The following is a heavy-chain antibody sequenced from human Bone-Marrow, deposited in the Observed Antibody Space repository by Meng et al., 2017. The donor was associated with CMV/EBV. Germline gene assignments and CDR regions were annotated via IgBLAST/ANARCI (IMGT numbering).Heavy chain of an antibody. D-gene: IGHD4-23*01. Sequence: RSHNDHWRWIPQPPAHGLDSLGNIFYSGSPFYNPSLQPRVIILVHASNNQFFLKVTSVTAADTAVYYCATVVPRFIGNPCGSEYFQHWGQGTLVTVSS. CDR1: RSHNDH. CDR2: IFYSGSP. CDR3: ATVVPRFIGNPCGSEYFQH. J-gene: IGHJ1*01. V-gene: IGHV4-39*07.